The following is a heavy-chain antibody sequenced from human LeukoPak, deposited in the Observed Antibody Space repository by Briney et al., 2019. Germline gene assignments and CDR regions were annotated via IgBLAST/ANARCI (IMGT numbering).Heavy chain of an antibody. D-gene: IGHD2-2*01. V-gene: IGHV3-30*04. J-gene: IGHJ4*02. CDR2: ISYDGSNK. Sequence: GRSLRLPCAASGFTFSSYAMHWVRQAPGKGLEWVAVISYDGSNKYYADSVKGRFTISRDNSKNTLYLQMNSLRAEDTAVYYCARDNCGSTSCYHGYWGQGTLVTVSS. CDR3: ARDNCGSTSCYHGY. CDR1: GFTFSSYA.